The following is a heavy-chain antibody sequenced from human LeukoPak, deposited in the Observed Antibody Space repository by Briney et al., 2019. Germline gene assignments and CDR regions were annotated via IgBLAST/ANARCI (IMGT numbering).Heavy chain of an antibody. D-gene: IGHD5-18*01. CDR1: GLTFSRYA. J-gene: IGHJ4*02. Sequence: GGSLRLSCAVSGLTFSRYAMSWVRQAPGKGLEWVSAIGESGSGTYYADSVKGRFTISRDNSKDTLSLQMNSLRAEDTAVYYCAKDIAQGYTFGSIEQDYWGQGTLVTVSS. V-gene: IGHV3-23*01. CDR3: AKDIAQGYTFGSIEQDY. CDR2: IGESGSGT.